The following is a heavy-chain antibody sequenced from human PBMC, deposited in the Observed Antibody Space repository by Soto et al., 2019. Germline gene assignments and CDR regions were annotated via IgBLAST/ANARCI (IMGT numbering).Heavy chain of an antibody. CDR1: GGSISSSSYY. CDR3: ARHGSGWGYYFDY. V-gene: IGHV4-39*01. Sequence: SETLSLTCTVSGGSISSSSYYWGWIRQPPGKGLEWIGSIYYSGSTYYNPSLKSRVTISVDTSKNQFSLKLSSVTAADTAVYYCARHGSGWGYYFDYWGQGTLVTVSS. CDR2: IYYSGST. J-gene: IGHJ4*02. D-gene: IGHD6-19*01.